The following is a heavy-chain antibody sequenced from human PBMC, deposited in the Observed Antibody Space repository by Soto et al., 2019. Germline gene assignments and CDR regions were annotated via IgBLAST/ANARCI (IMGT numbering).Heavy chain of an antibody. CDR2: ISAGGGST. D-gene: IGHD3-22*01. J-gene: IGHJ4*02. CDR1: GFTFSSYA. V-gene: IGHV3-23*01. Sequence: LRLSCAASGFTFSSYAMGWVRQTPGKGLEWVSAISAGGGSTYYADSVKGRFTISRDSSKNTLYLQISSLRAEDTAVYYCAKVYSSGSYFPDYWGQGTLVTVSS. CDR3: AKVYSSGSYFPDY.